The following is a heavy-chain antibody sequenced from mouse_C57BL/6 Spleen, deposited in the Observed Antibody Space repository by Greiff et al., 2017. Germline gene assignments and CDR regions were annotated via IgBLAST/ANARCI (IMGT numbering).Heavy chain of an antibody. CDR1: GYTFTSYW. J-gene: IGHJ4*01. CDR3: ARGELRQDYAMDY. Sequence: QVQLQQPGAELVKPGASVKLSCKASGYTFTSYWMQWVKQRPGQGLEWIGEIDPSDSYTNYNQKFKGKATLTVDTSSSTAYMQLSSLTSEDSAVYYCARGELRQDYAMDYWGQGTSVTVSS. CDR2: IDPSDSYT. V-gene: IGHV1-50*01. D-gene: IGHD2-4*01.